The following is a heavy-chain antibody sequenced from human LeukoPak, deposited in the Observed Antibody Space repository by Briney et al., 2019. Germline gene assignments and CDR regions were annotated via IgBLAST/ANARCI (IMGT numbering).Heavy chain of an antibody. V-gene: IGHV4-34*01. CDR3: ARVTGTTIGRWFDP. J-gene: IGHJ5*02. Sequence: SETLSLTCAVYGGSFSGYYWSWIRQPPGKGLEWIGEINHSGSTNYNPSLKSRVTISVDTSKNQFSLKLSSVTAADTAVYYCARVTGTTIGRWFDPWGQGTLVTVSS. CDR1: GGSFSGYY. D-gene: IGHD1-7*01. CDR2: INHSGST.